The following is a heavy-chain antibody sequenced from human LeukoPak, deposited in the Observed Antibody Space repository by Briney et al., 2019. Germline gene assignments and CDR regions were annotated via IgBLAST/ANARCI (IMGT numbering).Heavy chain of an antibody. Sequence: PWRSLRLSCAASGFTFSSYGMHWVRQAPGKGLEWVAVIWYGGSNKYYADSVKGRFTISRDNSKNTLYLQMNSLRAEDTAVYYCAKDQYCTSTSCYVGYWGQGTLVTVSS. V-gene: IGHV3-33*06. CDR3: AKDQYCTSTSCYVGY. D-gene: IGHD2-2*01. CDR1: GFTFSSYG. J-gene: IGHJ4*02. CDR2: IWYGGSNK.